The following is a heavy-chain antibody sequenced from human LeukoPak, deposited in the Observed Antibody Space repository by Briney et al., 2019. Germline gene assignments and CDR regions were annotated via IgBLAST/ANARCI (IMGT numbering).Heavy chain of an antibody. CDR1: GGSISSGGYS. CDR3: ARGDLGTHDY. D-gene: IGHD1-1*01. Sequence: PSQTLSLTCAVSGGSISSGGYSWSWIRQPPGKGLEWIGYIYHSGSTNYNPSLKSRVTISVDKSKNQFSLKLSSVTAADTAVYYCARGDLGTHDYWGQGTLVTVSS. V-gene: IGHV4-30-2*01. J-gene: IGHJ4*02. CDR2: IYHSGST.